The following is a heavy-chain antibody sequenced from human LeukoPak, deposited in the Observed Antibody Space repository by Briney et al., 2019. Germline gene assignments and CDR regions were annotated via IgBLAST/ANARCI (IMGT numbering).Heavy chain of an antibody. CDR2: INHSGST. V-gene: IGHV4-34*01. D-gene: IGHD6-13*01. Sequence: PSETLSLTCAVYGGSFSGYYWSWIRQPPGKGLEWIGEINHSGSTNYNPSLKSRVTVSVDTSKNQFSLKLSSVTAADTAVYYCARCPRRQQLAPYDYWGQGTLVTVSS. CDR3: ARCPRRQQLAPYDY. J-gene: IGHJ4*02. CDR1: GGSFSGYY.